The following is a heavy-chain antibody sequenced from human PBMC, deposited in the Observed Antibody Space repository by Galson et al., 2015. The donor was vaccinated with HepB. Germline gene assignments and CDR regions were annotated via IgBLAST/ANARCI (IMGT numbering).Heavy chain of an antibody. CDR3: ARDMRGAATLIDY. D-gene: IGHD1-26*01. J-gene: IGHJ4*02. Sequence: SVKVSCKASGYTFTGYYMHWVRQAPGQGLEWMGRINPNSGGTNYAQKFQGRVTMTRDTSISTAYVELSRLRSDDTAVYYCARDMRGAATLIDYWGQGTLVTVSS. CDR2: INPNSGGT. V-gene: IGHV1-2*06. CDR1: GYTFTGYY.